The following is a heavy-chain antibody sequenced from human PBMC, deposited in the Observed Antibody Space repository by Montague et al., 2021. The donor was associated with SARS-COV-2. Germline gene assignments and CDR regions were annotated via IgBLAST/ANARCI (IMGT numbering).Heavy chain of an antibody. CDR3: ARGSGNLDPPEF. V-gene: IGHV4-31*03. CDR2: IYYSGSA. J-gene: IGHJ4*03. CDR1: GGSINSGSYY. D-gene: IGHD6-19*01. Sequence: TLFLTCTVSGGSINSGSYYWSWIRQPPGKGLEWIGYIYYSGSAYYSPSLRSRLTISMDTSKKQLSLTVNSVTAADTAVYYCARGSGNLDPPEFWGQGTLVTVSS.